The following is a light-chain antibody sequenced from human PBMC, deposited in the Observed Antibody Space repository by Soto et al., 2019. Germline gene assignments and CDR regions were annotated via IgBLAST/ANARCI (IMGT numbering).Light chain of an antibody. J-gene: IGLJ2*01. V-gene: IGLV3-21*04. CDR2: YDT. CDR1: NIGGKS. Sequence: SYELTQPPSVSVAPGKTARITCGGNNIGGKSVHWYQQKAGQAPVLVIYYDTDRPSGIPERFSGSNSGNTATLTISRVEAGDEADYYCQVWDTNSDHHVVFGGGTKLTVL. CDR3: QVWDTNSDHHVV.